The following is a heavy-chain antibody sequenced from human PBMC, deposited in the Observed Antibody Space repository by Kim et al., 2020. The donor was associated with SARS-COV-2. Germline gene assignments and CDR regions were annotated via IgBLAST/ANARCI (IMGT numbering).Heavy chain of an antibody. Sequence: GGSLRLSCAASGFTFSNYGMHWVRQAPGKGLVWVSRINSDGSSTSYADSVKGRVTFSGDNAKNTLYLQMTSLRAEDTAVYYCARGNYHGLDVWGQGTTVTVSS. J-gene: IGHJ6*02. CDR1: GFTFSNYG. V-gene: IGHV3-74*01. CDR3: ARGNYHGLDV. D-gene: IGHD3-10*01. CDR2: INSDGSST.